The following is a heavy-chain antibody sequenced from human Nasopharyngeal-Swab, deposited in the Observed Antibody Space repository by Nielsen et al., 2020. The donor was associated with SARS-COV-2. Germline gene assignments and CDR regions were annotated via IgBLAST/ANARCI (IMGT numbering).Heavy chain of an antibody. CDR2: ISAYNGNT. V-gene: IGHV1-18*01. D-gene: IGHD7-27*01. Sequence: ASSLITCYASGYTFTSNGFSRVRQAPGKGREWRGWISAYNGNTNYAQKLQGRVTMTTETSTSTAYMELRSLRSDDTAVYYCARGATRSGDWDYWGQGTLVTVSS. CDR3: ARGATRSGDWDY. CDR1: GYTFTSNG. J-gene: IGHJ4*02.